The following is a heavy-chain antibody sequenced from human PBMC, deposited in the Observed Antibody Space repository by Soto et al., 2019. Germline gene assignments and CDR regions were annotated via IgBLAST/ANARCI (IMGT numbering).Heavy chain of an antibody. CDR1: GYTFTSYG. V-gene: IGHV1-18*01. Sequence: QVQLVQSGAEVKKPGASVKVSCKASGYTFTSYGISWVRQAPGQGLECMGWISASNGNTNYAQKLPGRVTMTTDTSTSTAYMELRSMRSDDTAVYYCASAPHASIDCSGGSCYSGAFAIWGQGTMVTVSS. CDR2: ISASNGNT. J-gene: IGHJ3*02. D-gene: IGHD2-15*01. CDR3: ASAPHASIDCSGGSCYSGAFAI.